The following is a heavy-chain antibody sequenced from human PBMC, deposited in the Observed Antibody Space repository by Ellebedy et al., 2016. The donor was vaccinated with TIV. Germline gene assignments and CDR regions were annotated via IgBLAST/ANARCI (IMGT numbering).Heavy chain of an antibody. Sequence: SETLSLXXTVSGGSISTYYCSWIRQAPGKGLEWIGQIYSSGSTNYNPSLKNRVTMSADASTTQLSLSLSSVTAADTAVYFCARLRQSRDRSHWYFDLWGRGTLVTVSS. CDR3: ARLRQSRDRSHWYFDL. V-gene: IGHV4-4*07. CDR2: IYSSGST. D-gene: IGHD1-14*01. CDR1: GGSISTYY. J-gene: IGHJ2*01.